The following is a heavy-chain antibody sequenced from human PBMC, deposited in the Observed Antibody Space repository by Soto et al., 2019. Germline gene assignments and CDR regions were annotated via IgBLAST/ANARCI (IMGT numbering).Heavy chain of an antibody. V-gene: IGHV4-31*03. CDR3: ARESSSGWEWFDP. D-gene: IGHD6-19*01. CDR2: IYYSGST. Sequence: TSETLSLTCTVSGGSISSGGYYWSWIRQHPGKGLEWIGYIYYSGSTYYNPSLKSRVTISVDTSKNQFSLKLSSVTAADTAVYYCARESSSGWEWFDPWGQGTLVTVSS. J-gene: IGHJ5*02. CDR1: GGSISSGGYY.